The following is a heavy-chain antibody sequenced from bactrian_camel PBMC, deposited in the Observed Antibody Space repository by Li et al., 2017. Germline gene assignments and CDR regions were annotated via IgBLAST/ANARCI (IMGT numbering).Heavy chain of an antibody. CDR3: AARSVGWCPLFEHWLGKRAYTPGGYFAN. J-gene: IGHJ6*01. D-gene: IGHD1*01. V-gene: IGHV3S55*01. CDR1: GNTIGWQFRC. Sequence: HVQLVESGGGSVQAGGSLRLSCLATGNTIGWQFRCMAWFRQAPGKEREGVAAIGSDGSTNCADSVKGRFTISKDNGKNTLYLEMDSLKPDDTAMYYCAARSVGWCPLFEHWLGKRAYTPGGYFANWGQGTQVTVS. CDR2: IGSDGST.